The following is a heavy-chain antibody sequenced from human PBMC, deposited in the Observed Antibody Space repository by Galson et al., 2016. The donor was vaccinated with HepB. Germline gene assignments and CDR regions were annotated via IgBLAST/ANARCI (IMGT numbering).Heavy chain of an antibody. D-gene: IGHD2-8*01. CDR3: AKDKSETSRRVYYFDL. CDR1: GFSFSFST. CDR2: VSYDGNKE. V-gene: IGHV3-30-3*01. J-gene: IGHJ4*02. Sequence: SLRLSCAASGFSFSFSTMHWVRQAPGKGLEWLAVVSYDGNKEYYAESVKGRFTISRDNSRNTLFLHMNSLRPEDTAVYYCAKDKSETSRRVYYFDLWGQGALVTVSS.